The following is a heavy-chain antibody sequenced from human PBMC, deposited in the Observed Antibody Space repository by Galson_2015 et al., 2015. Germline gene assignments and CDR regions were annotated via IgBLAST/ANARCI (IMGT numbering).Heavy chain of an antibody. CDR2: ISSSSSTV. CDR3: ARGAPQYWYFDL. J-gene: IGHJ2*01. CDR1: GFTFSSDS. V-gene: IGHV3-48*02. Sequence: SLRLSCAASGFTFSSDSMNWVRQAPGKGLEWVSYISSSSSTVYYADSVKGRFTISRDNAKNSLYLQMNSLRDDDTAVYYCARGAPQYWYFDLWGRGTLVTVSS.